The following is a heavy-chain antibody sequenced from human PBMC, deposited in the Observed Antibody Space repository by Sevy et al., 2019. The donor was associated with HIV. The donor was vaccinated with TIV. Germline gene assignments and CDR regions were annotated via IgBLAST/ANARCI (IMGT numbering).Heavy chain of an antibody. CDR2: ISSSSSTI. CDR1: GFTFSSYS. J-gene: IGHJ4*02. V-gene: IGHV3-48*02. CDR3: ARERGEDYDSSGYYLDY. Sequence: GGPLRLSCAASGFTFSSYSMNWVRQAPGKGLEWVSYISSSSSTIYYADSVKGRFTISRDNAKNSLYLQMNSLRDEDTAVYYCARERGEDYDSSGYYLDYWGQGTLVTVSS. D-gene: IGHD3-22*01.